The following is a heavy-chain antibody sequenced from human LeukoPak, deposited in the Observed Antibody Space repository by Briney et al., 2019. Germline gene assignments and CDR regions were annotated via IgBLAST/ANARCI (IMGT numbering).Heavy chain of an antibody. Sequence: SETLSLTCAVSGYSISSGYYWGWIRQPPGKGLEWIGSIYHSGSTYYNPSLKSRVTISVDTSKNQFSLKLSSVTAADTAVYYRASYEYSSSWVNYFDYWGQGTLVTVSS. D-gene: IGHD6-6*01. V-gene: IGHV4-38-2*01. CDR2: IYHSGST. CDR1: GYSISSGYY. CDR3: ASYEYSSSWVNYFDY. J-gene: IGHJ4*02.